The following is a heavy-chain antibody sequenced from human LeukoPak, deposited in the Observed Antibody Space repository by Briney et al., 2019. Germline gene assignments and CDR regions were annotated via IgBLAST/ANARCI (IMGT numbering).Heavy chain of an antibody. D-gene: IGHD3-3*01. J-gene: IGHJ6*03. CDR2: INHSGST. CDR3: ASSTYYDFWSGLYYMDV. CDR1: GGSFSGYY. Sequence: SETLSLTCAVYGGSFSGYYWSWIRQPPGKGLEWIGEINHSGSTNYNPSLKSRVTISVDTSKNQFSLKLSSVTAADTAVYYYASSTYYDFWSGLYYMDVWGKGTTVTVSS. V-gene: IGHV4-34*01.